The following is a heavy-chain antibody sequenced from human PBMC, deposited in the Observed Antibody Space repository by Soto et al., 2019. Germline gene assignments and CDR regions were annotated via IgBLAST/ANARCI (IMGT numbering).Heavy chain of an antibody. D-gene: IGHD5-18*01. CDR3: VGSLMSRAMESFDY. J-gene: IGHJ4*02. Sequence: SETLSLTGSVSAGSLSRYYWGWVRHSPGEGLQWIAHISYTVDASYNPSLKSRVTISLDTSKNQIALRLMSVTAADTAVYYCVGSLMSRAMESFDYWGQGTLVTVSS. V-gene: IGHV4-59*01. CDR2: ISYTVDA. CDR1: AGSLSRYY.